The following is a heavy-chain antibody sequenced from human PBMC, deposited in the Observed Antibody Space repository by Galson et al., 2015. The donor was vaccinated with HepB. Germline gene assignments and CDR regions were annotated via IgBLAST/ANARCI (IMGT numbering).Heavy chain of an antibody. CDR3: ARHADYDFWSGLFY. CDR2: IYYSGST. D-gene: IGHD3-3*01. Sequence: ETLSLTCTVSGGSISSYYWSWIRQPPGKGLEWIGYIYYSGSTNYNPSLKSRVTISVDTSKNQFSLKLSSVTAADTAVYYCARHADYDFWSGLFYWGQGTLVTVSS. CDR1: GGSISSYY. J-gene: IGHJ4*02. V-gene: IGHV4-59*08.